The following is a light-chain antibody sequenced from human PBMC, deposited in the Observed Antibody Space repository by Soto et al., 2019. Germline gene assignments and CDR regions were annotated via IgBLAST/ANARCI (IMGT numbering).Light chain of an antibody. CDR2: GAS. V-gene: IGKV3-15*01. Sequence: EVVMTQSPATLSVSQGERATLSCRASQGVSSNLAWYQQKPGQAPRLLIYGASTRATGIPARFSGSGSGTEFTLTISSLQSEDFAVYYCQQYNNWPRTFGQGTKVDIK. CDR1: QGVSSN. CDR3: QQYNNWPRT. J-gene: IGKJ1*01.